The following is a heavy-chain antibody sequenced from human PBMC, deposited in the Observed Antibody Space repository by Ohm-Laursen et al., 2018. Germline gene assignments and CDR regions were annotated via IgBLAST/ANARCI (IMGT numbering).Heavy chain of an antibody. V-gene: IGHV3-23*01. CDR3: ASQGASLDDAFDI. Sequence: SLRLSCAASGFTFSSYAMSWVRQAPGKGLEWVSSITGSGGSTHYADSVKGRFTISRDNSKNTLYLQMNSLRAEDTAVYYCASQGASLDDAFDIWGQGTMVIVSS. CDR1: GFTFSSYA. CDR2: ITGSGGST. J-gene: IGHJ3*02. D-gene: IGHD3-16*01.